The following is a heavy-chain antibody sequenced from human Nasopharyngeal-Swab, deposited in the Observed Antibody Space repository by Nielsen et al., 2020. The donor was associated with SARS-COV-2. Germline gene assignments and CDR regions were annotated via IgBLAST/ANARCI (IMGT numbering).Heavy chain of an antibody. CDR3: ARGSLGIFGVVRSMGD. CDR1: GGSISSYY. V-gene: IGHV4-59*08. D-gene: IGHD3-3*01. J-gene: IGHJ4*02. CDR2: IYYSGST. Sequence: SETLSLTCTVSGGSISSYYWSWIRQPPGKGLEWNGYIYYSGSTNYNPSLKSRVTISVDTSKNQFSLKLSSVTAADTAVYYCARGSLGIFGVVRSMGDWGQGTLVTVSS.